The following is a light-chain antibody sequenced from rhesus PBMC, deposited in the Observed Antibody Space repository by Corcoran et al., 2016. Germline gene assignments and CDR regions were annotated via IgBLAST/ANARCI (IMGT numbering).Light chain of an antibody. J-gene: IGKJ1*01. Sequence: DIQMTQSPSSLSASVGDTVTITCQASQGISSWLAWYQQKPGKAPKLLIYKASSLKSGVPSSFSGSGSDTDFTITISSLQPEDFSTYYCLQYSSSPRTFGQGTKVEIK. CDR1: QGISSW. V-gene: IGKV1-22*01. CDR2: KAS. CDR3: LQYSSSPRT.